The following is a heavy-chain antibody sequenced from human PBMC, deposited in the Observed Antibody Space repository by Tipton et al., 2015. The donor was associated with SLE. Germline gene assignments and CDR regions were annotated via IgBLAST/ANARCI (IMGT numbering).Heavy chain of an antibody. CDR1: ADSIRRSY. J-gene: IGHJ5*02. CDR2: IYYNGKT. D-gene: IGHD3-16*01. Sequence: TLSLTCSVSADSIRRSYWSWIRQPPGKGLEWIGFIYYNGKTNYNSSLKSRVTISVDTSKNQFSLKLSSVTAADTAVYYCARVQAYEGFDPWGQGTLVTVSS. V-gene: IGHV4-59*12. CDR3: ARVQAYEGFDP.